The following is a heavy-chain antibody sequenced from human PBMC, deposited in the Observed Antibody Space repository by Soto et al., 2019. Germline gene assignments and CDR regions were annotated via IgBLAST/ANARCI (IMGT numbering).Heavy chain of an antibody. Sequence: GGSLRLSCAASGFTFSSYEMNWVRQAPGKGLEWVSYISSSGSTIYYADSVKGRFTISRDNAKNSLYLQMNSLRAEDTAVYYCARVGKGGTGFDYWGQGTLVTVSS. CDR2: ISSSGSTI. D-gene: IGHD2-15*01. V-gene: IGHV3-48*03. CDR1: GFTFSSYE. J-gene: IGHJ4*02. CDR3: ARVGKGGTGFDY.